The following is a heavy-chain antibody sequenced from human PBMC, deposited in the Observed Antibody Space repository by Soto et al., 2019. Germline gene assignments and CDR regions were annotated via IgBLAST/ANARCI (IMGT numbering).Heavy chain of an antibody. J-gene: IGHJ5*02. Sequence: ASVKVSCKASGYTFTSYDINWVRQATGQGLEWMGWVNPNSGNTGYAQKFQGRVTMTRNTSISTAYMKLSSLRSEDTAVYYCARGRFLEWLNWFDTWGQGTLVTVSS. D-gene: IGHD3-3*01. CDR3: ARGRFLEWLNWFDT. V-gene: IGHV1-8*01. CDR1: GYTFTSYD. CDR2: VNPNSGNT.